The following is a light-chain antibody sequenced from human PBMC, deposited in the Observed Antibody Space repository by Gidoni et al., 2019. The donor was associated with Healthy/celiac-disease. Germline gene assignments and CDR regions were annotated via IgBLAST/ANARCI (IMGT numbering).Light chain of an antibody. CDR1: QGISNY. CDR3: QKDNSAPIT. Sequence: DIQMTLSPSSLSASVGDRVTITCRASQGISNYLAWYQQKPGKVHKLLIYAASTLQSGVPSRFRGSGSGTDLTLTIRSWQPEDVATYYCQKDNSAPITFGQGTRLEIK. CDR2: AAS. J-gene: IGKJ5*01. V-gene: IGKV1-27*01.